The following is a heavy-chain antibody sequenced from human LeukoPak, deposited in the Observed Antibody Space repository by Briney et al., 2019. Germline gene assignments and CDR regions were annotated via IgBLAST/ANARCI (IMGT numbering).Heavy chain of an antibody. D-gene: IGHD1-26*01. CDR3: VKDRGGSPFYGMDV. V-gene: IGHV3-23*01. Sequence: GGSLKLSCAASGFTFSSYAMSWVRQAPGKGLEWVSAISGSGGSTYYADSVKGRFTISRDNSKNTLYLQMNSLRTEDTAVYYCVKDRGGSPFYGMDVWGQGTTVTVSS. CDR2: ISGSGGST. CDR1: GFTFSSYA. J-gene: IGHJ6*02.